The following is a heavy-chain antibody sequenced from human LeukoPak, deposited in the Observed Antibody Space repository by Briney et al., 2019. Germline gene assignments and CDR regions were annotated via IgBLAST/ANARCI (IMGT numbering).Heavy chain of an antibody. CDR3: AKGEDIVVMTAAPEY. V-gene: IGHV3-30*09. CDR2: TSHDANNK. CDR1: GFTFSNYA. D-gene: IGHD2-21*02. Sequence: GGSLRLSCAASGFTFSNYAMHWVRQAPGKGLEWVAATSHDANNKYYPDSVKGRFAISRDNSKNTLYLQLNRLRTEDTAVYYCAKGEDIVVMTAAPEYWGQGALVTVSS. J-gene: IGHJ4*02.